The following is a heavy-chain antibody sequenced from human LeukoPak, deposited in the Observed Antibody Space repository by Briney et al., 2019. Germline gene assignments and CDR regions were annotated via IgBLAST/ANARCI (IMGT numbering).Heavy chain of an antibody. CDR3: ARHKDYYYSYMDV. V-gene: IGHV4-39*01. CDR1: GGSISNSSYY. Sequence: SETLSLTCTVSGGSISNSSYYWGWIRQPPGKGLEWIGSIYYSGSTYYNPSLKSRVTMSIDTSKNQFSLKLSSVTAADTAVYYCARHKDYYYSYMDVWGKGTTVTISS. J-gene: IGHJ6*03. CDR2: IYYSGST.